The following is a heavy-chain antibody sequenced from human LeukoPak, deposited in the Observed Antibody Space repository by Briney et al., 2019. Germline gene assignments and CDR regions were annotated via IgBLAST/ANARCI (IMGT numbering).Heavy chain of an antibody. CDR3: ARVRLADERAWAY. CDR1: GYTFSGFY. J-gene: IGHJ4*02. Sequence: GASVKVSCKASGYTFSGFYIHWVRQAPGQGLEYVGWITPKSGDTYSPQRLQGRVTMTRDASISTAYMELSSLRSDDTAVYFCARVRLADERAWAYWGQGTLVTVSS. V-gene: IGHV1-2*02. CDR2: ITPKSGDT. D-gene: IGHD3-3*02.